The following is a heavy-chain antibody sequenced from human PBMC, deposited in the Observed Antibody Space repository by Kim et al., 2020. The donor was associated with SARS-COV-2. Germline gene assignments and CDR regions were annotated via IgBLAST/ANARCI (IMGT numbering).Heavy chain of an antibody. Sequence: ASVKVSCKASGYTFTGYYMHWVRQAPGQGLEWMGRINPNSGGTNYAQKFQGRVTMTRDTSISTAYMELSRLRSDDTAVYYCARDRGYSGYNYYYGMDVWGQGTTVTVSS. D-gene: IGHD5-12*01. CDR2: INPNSGGT. J-gene: IGHJ6*02. CDR1: GYTFTGYY. CDR3: ARDRGYSGYNYYYGMDV. V-gene: IGHV1-2*06.